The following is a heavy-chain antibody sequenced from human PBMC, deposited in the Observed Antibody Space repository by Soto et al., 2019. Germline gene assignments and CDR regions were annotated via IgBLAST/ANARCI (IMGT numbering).Heavy chain of an antibody. D-gene: IGHD1-26*01. CDR1: GFTFSSYA. V-gene: IGHV3-23*01. CDR3: ARRGSGSYYDY. CDR2: ISGSGDST. Sequence: EVQLLESGGGLVQPGGSLRLSCAASGFTFSSYAMRWVRQAPGKGLERVSAISGSGDSTYYADSVKGRFTISRDNSKNTVYLQMNSLRGEDTAVYYCARRGSGSYYDYWGQGTLVTVSS. J-gene: IGHJ4*02.